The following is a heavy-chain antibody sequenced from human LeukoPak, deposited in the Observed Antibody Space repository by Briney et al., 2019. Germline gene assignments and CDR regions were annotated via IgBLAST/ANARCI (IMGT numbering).Heavy chain of an antibody. J-gene: IGHJ4*02. CDR2: INPNSGGT. CDR3: ARAEGGTSTTFDY. CDR1: GYTFTGYY. D-gene: IGHD1-26*01. Sequence: ASVKVSCKASGYTFTGYYMHWVRQAPGQGLEWMGWINPNSGGTKYAQKFQGRVTMTRDTSTSTAYMELSRLRSDDTAVYYCARAEGGTSTTFDYWGQGTLVTVSS. V-gene: IGHV1-2*02.